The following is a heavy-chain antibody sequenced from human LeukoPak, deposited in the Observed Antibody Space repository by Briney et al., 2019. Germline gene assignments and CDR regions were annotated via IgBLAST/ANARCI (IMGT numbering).Heavy chain of an antibody. CDR3: ARGRPRSLIVGTTRRSRAFDI. Sequence: SETLSLTCTVSAGSISSDSYYWGWIRQPPGKGLEWIGTIYYSGNTYYNPSLKSRLTISVDTSKSQFFLKLSSVTAADTAVFYCARGRPRSLIVGTTRRSRAFDIWGQGTMVTVSS. V-gene: IGHV4-39*07. D-gene: IGHD1-26*01. CDR1: AGSISSDSYY. J-gene: IGHJ3*02. CDR2: IYYSGNT.